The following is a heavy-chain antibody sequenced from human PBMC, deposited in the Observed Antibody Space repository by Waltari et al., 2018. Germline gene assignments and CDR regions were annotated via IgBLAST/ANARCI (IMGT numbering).Heavy chain of an antibody. V-gene: IGHV3-21*01. J-gene: IGHJ6*02. D-gene: IGHD2-2*01. CDR2: ITISSTYT. CDR1: GFPFSSYR. Sequence: VPLVEVGGGLVQPGGTPCLSCAASGFPFSSYRMNWVSQALRKGLEWVSSITISSTYTYYADSVKGRFTISRDNARNSLFVEMKSLRAEDTAVYYCARDLGSRGPRGMDVWGQGTTVIVS. CDR3: ARDLGSRGPRGMDV.